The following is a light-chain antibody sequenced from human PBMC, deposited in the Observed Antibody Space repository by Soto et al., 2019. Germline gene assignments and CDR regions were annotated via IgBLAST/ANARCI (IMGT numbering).Light chain of an antibody. CDR2: EVN. J-gene: IGLJ1*01. CDR1: SSDVGAYNR. Sequence: QSVLTQPPSVSASPGQSVTIPCTATSSDVGAYNRVSWYQQYPGTPPKLMISEVNNRPSGVPDRSSGSKSGNTASLTISGLQGEDEADYYCSAYTVSRTYVFGTGTKVTV. CDR3: SAYTVSRTYV. V-gene: IGLV2-18*02.